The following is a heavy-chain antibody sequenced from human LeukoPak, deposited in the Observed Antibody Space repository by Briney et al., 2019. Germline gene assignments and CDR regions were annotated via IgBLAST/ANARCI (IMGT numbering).Heavy chain of an antibody. V-gene: IGHV4-34*01. D-gene: IGHD5-18*01. CDR2: INHSGST. J-gene: IGHJ4*02. CDR3: ATRGGYSYGARGY. Sequence: TSETLSLTCAVYGGSFSDYYWSWIRQPPGKGLEWIGEINHSGSTNYNPSLKSRVTISVDTSKNQFSLKLNSVTAADTAVYYCATRGGYSYGARGYWGQGTLVTVSS. CDR1: GGSFSDYY.